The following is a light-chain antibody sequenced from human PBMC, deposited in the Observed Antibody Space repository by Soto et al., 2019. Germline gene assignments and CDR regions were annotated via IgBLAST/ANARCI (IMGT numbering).Light chain of an antibody. J-gene: IGKJ4*01. Sequence: DIVMTQSLDSLAVSLGERATINCKSSQSVLYNSNNKNYLAWYQQRPGQPPKLLIYWASTRESGVPDRFSGSGYGTDFTLTISSLQAEDVAVYYCQQYYSTPLTFGGGTKVEI. CDR3: QQYYSTPLT. CDR2: WAS. CDR1: QSVLYNSNNKNY. V-gene: IGKV4-1*01.